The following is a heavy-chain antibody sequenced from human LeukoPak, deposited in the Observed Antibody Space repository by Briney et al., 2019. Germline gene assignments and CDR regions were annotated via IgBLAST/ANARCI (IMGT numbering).Heavy chain of an antibody. J-gene: IGHJ4*02. V-gene: IGHV4-34*01. CDR3: ARAQRPLLLWFGELLSNPVFDY. CDR2: INHSGST. Sequence: SETLSLTCAVYGGSFSGYYWRWIRQPPGKGVEWIGEINHSGSTNYNPSLESRVTISVDTSKNQFSLKLSSVTAPDTAVYYCARAQRPLLLWFGELLSNPVFDYWGQGTLVTVSS. D-gene: IGHD3-10*01. CDR1: GGSFSGYY.